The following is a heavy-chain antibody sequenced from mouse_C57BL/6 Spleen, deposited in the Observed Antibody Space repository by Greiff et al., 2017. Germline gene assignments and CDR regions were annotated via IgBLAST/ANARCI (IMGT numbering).Heavy chain of an antibody. CDR2: IDPSDSYT. CDR3: ARPNWDGALFDY. J-gene: IGHJ2*01. D-gene: IGHD4-1*01. CDR1: GYTFTSYW. Sequence: QVQLQQPGAELVMPGASVKLSCKASGYTFTSYWMHWVKQRPGQGLEWIGEIDPSDSYTNYNQKFKGKSTLTVDKSSSTAYMQLSSLTSEDSAVYYCARPNWDGALFDYWGHGTTLTVSS. V-gene: IGHV1-69*01.